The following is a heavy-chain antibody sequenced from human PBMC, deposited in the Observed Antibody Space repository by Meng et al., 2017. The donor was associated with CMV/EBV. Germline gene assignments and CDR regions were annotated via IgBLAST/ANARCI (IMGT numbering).Heavy chain of an antibody. V-gene: IGHV1-18*01. CDR1: GYTFTNYG. Sequence: SGYTFTNYGNSRVRQAPGQGLEWMGWISGYNGHINYAQKLLGRVTMTTDTSTSTAYMELTRLTSDDTAVYYCARRPGQQLLHGAFDIWGQGTVVTVSS. J-gene: IGHJ3*02. CDR2: ISGYNGHI. D-gene: IGHD6-13*01. CDR3: ARRPGQQLLHGAFDI.